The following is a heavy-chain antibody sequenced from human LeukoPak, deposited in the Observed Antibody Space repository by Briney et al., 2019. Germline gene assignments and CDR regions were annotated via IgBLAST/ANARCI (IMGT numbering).Heavy chain of an antibody. CDR2: INHSVST. D-gene: IGHD2-8*01. V-gene: IGHV4-34*01. J-gene: IGHJ6*03. Sequence: SETLSLTCAVYVGSFSGYYWRCIPQPPGKGLEWMGEINHSVSTNYNTSLKSRATISVDASKNQFSLKQSSVTAADTAVYYCARGQVGTYCTNGVCYMGSYYYYYMDVWGKGTTVTVSS. CDR3: ARGQVGTYCTNGVCYMGSYYYYYMDV. CDR1: VGSFSGYY.